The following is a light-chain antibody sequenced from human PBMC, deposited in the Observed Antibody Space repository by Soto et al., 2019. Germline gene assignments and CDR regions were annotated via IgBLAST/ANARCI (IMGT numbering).Light chain of an antibody. J-gene: IGKJ4*01. V-gene: IGKV3-20*01. CDR1: QSVSSIF. CDR2: GSS. CDR3: HQYSSSIT. Sequence: EIVLTQSPGTLSLSPGERATLSCRASQSVSSIFLAWYQLRPGQSPRLLVYGSSSRATGVPDRFSGSGSGTDFTLTISSLEPEDFAVYFCHQYSSSITFGGGTRVEVK.